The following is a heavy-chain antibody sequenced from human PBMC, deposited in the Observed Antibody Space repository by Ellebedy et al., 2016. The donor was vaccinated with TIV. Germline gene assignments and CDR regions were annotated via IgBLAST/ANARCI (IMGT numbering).Heavy chain of an antibody. CDR2: ITWDGSDT. J-gene: IGHJ4*02. D-gene: IGHD3-10*01. Sequence: GESLKISCTASGFSFDAYTMHWVRHVPGKGLEWLSLITWDGSDTFYADSVRGRFTISRDNIKNSLYLQMDSLKTEDAALYYCAKESGFGSEGLDSWGRGSLVTVSS. CDR3: AKESGFGSEGLDS. CDR1: GFSFDAYT. V-gene: IGHV3-43*01.